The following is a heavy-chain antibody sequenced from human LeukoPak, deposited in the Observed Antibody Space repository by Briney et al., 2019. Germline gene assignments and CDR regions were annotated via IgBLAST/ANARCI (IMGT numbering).Heavy chain of an antibody. J-gene: IGHJ1*01. CDR2: INHSGST. D-gene: IGHD1-26*01. Sequence: SETLSLTCAVYGGSFSGYYWSWIRQPPGKGLEWIGEINHSGSTNYNPSLKSRVTISVDTSKNQFSLKLSSVTAADTAVYYCATEWELVRAQRGLGFPHCGPGTLVTVSS. CDR3: ATEWELVRAQRGLGFPH. CDR1: GGSFSGYY. V-gene: IGHV4-34*01.